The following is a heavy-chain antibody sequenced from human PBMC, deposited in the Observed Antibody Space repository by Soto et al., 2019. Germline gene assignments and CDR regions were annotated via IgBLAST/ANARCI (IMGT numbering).Heavy chain of an antibody. J-gene: IGHJ4*02. CDR1: GYTFTDYR. V-gene: IGHV1-46*01. CDR2: INPSGGST. Sequence: QVQLVQSGAEVKEPGASVKVSCKASGYTFTDYRMHWVRQAPGQVLEWMGMINPSGGSTTYAQKFQGRVTMTRDTSANKVYMDRSSLRSEDTGVYYCARERGAWGQGTLVTVSS. CDR3: ARERGA.